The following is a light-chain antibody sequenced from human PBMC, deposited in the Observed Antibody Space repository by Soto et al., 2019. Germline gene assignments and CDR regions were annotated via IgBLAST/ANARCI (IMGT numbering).Light chain of an antibody. V-gene: IGKV3-20*01. CDR3: QQYGRSPGLFT. CDR2: GSS. Sequence: EIVLTQSPGTLSLSPGERATLSCRASQSVSSSFLAWYQQKPGQAPRLLIYGSSSRATGTPDRFSGSGSGTDFTLTISRLEPEDFAVYYCQQYGRSPGLFTFGPGTKVDIK. J-gene: IGKJ3*01. CDR1: QSVSSSF.